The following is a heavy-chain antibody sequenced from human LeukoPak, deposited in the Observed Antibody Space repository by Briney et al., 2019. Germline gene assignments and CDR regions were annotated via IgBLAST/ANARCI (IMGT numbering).Heavy chain of an antibody. Sequence: GGSLRLSCAASGFTFSDYYMSWIRQAPGKGLEWVSYISGSGSTTYYADSVKGRFTNSRDNAKNSLYLQMNSLRVEDTAVYYCAREEGGDCSRTSCYTSSWGQGTQVTVST. J-gene: IGHJ4*02. V-gene: IGHV3-11*01. CDR2: ISGSGSTT. CDR3: AREEGGDCSRTSCYTSS. D-gene: IGHD2-2*02. CDR1: GFTFSDYY.